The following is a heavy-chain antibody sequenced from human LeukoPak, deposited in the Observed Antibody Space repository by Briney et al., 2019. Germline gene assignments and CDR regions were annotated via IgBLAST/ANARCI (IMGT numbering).Heavy chain of an antibody. J-gene: IGHJ6*03. CDR1: GGSISSSSYY. V-gene: IGHV4-39*01. CDR2: IYYSGST. CDR3: ARAQYYDFWSGYYMNYYYYMDV. D-gene: IGHD3-3*01. Sequence: SVTLSLTCTVSGGSISSSSYYWGWIRQPPGKGLEWIVCIYYSGSTYYNPSLKSRFTISVDTSKNQFSLKLRSVTAADTAVYYCARAQYYDFWSGYYMNYYYYMDVWGKGTTVTVSS.